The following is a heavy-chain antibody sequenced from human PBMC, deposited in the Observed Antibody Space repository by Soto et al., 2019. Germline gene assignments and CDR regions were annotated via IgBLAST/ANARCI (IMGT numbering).Heavy chain of an antibody. Sequence: QVQLVQSGTEVTKPGASVKVSCKTSGYSFTKYGLHWVRQAPGQRLEWMGWINPGNGDTKYSQKFQGRVTITRDTSATTAYMELSSLRAEDSALFYCARTDCSSTSCYNYYYYGMDVWGQGTTVTVSS. CDR1: GYSFTKYG. D-gene: IGHD2-2*01. V-gene: IGHV1-3*01. CDR3: ARTDCSSTSCYNYYYYGMDV. J-gene: IGHJ6*02. CDR2: INPGNGDT.